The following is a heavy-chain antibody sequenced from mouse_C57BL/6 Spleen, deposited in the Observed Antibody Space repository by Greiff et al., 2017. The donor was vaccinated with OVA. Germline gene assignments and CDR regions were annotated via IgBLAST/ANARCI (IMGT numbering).Heavy chain of an antibody. CDR1: GYAFTNYL. V-gene: IGHV1-54*01. CDR3: ARHDYDVWFAY. D-gene: IGHD2-4*01. CDR2: INPGSGGT. J-gene: IGHJ3*01. Sequence: VQLQQSGAELVRPGTSVKVSCKASGYAFTNYLTEWVKQRPGQGLEWIGVINPGSGGTNYNEKFKGKATLTADKSSSTAYMQLSSLTSEDSAVYFCARHDYDVWFAYWGQGTLVTVSA.